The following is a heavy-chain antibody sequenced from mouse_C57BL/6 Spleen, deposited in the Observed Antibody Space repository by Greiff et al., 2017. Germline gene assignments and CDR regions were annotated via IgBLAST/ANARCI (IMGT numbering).Heavy chain of an antibody. J-gene: IGHJ2*01. Sequence: EVQLQQSGAELVKPGASVKLSCTASGFNIKDYYLHWVTQRTEQGLEWIGRIDPEDGETKYAPKFPGKATITAKSSTNSAYLELSILTSEDTAVYYCAREGPHFDYWGQGTTLTVSS. D-gene: IGHD3-3*01. CDR1: GFNIKDYY. CDR2: IDPEDGET. CDR3: AREGPHFDY. V-gene: IGHV14-2*01.